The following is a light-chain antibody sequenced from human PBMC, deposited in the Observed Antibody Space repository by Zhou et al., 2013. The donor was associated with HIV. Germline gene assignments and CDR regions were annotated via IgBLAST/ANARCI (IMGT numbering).Light chain of an antibody. CDR3: QQYNTYSGT. J-gene: IGKJ1*01. CDR1: QSISSW. V-gene: IGKV1-5*03. Sequence: DIQLTQSPSFLSSSVGDRVSMTCRASQSISSWLAWYQQKPGKAPKLLMYEASTLESGVPSRFSGSGSGTHFTLTINSLQPDDFATYYCQQYNTYSGTFGQGTKVEIK. CDR2: EAS.